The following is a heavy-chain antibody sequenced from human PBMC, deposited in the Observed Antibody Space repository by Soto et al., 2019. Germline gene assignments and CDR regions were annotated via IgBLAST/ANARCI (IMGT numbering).Heavy chain of an antibody. CDR3: AKWYCSGGSCYPTFDS. J-gene: IGHJ4*02. Sequence: AALRLSCAGSGFTLKNYAMGWVRQAPGKGLEWVSGISGSGGSTYYTDSVKGRFTMSRDNSKNTLYLQMNSLRAEDTAVYYCAKWYCSGGSCYPTFDSWGQGTLVTVSS. D-gene: IGHD2-15*01. CDR1: GFTLKNYA. CDR2: ISGSGGST. V-gene: IGHV3-23*01.